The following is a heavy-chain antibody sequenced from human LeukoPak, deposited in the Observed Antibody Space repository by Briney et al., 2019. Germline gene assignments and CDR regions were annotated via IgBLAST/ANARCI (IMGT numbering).Heavy chain of an antibody. V-gene: IGHV3-53*01. CDR2: IYGDTST. J-gene: IGHJ4*02. CDR3: AKGPRPGSSGYPNLDH. D-gene: IGHD3-22*01. Sequence: GGSLRLSCAASGFSVNNKYMNWVRRAPGKGLEWVSLIYGDTSTNYADSVKGRFTISRDTSKNTLYLQMNSLRVEDTAVYYCAKGPRPGSSGYPNLDHWGQGTLVTVSS. CDR1: GFSVNNKY.